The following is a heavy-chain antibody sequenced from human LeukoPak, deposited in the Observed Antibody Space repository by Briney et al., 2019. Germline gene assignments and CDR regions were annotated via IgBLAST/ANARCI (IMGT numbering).Heavy chain of an antibody. Sequence: SETLSLTCTVSGSSISSHYWSWIRQPPGKGLEWIGYIYYSGSTNYNPSLKSRVTISVDTSKNQFSLKLSSVTAADTAVYYCARVYDFRKEFDYWGQGTLVTVSS. CDR1: GSSISSHY. V-gene: IGHV4-59*11. D-gene: IGHD3-3*01. CDR3: ARVYDFRKEFDY. J-gene: IGHJ4*02. CDR2: IYYSGST.